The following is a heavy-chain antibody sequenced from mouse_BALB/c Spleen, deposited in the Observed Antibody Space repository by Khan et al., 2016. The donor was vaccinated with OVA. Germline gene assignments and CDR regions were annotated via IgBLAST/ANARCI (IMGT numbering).Heavy chain of an antibody. CDR1: GFNIKDTY. D-gene: IGHD4-1*01. V-gene: IGHV14-3*02. Sequence: VQLQQSGAELVKPGASVKLSCTASGFNIKDTYIHWVKQRPDQGLEWIGRIDPANGNTECDPKFQGKATLTADTSSNTAYLQLSSLTSEDTAVYYCARDYWDVFAYWDQGTLVTVSA. CDR2: IDPANGNT. J-gene: IGHJ3*01. CDR3: ARDYWDVFAY.